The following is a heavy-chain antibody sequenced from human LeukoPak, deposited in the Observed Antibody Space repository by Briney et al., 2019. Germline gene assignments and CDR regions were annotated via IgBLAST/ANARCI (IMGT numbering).Heavy chain of an antibody. D-gene: IGHD3-22*01. J-gene: IGHJ5*02. CDR2: FDPEDGET. CDR1: GYTLTELS. V-gene: IGHV1-24*01. Sequence: ASVKVSCKVSGYTLTELSMHWVRQALGKELEWMGGFDPEDGETIYAQKFQGRVTMTEDTSTDTAYMELSSLRSEDTAVYYCATLHYYDSSGYFPWFDPWGQGTLVTVSS. CDR3: ATLHYYDSSGYFPWFDP.